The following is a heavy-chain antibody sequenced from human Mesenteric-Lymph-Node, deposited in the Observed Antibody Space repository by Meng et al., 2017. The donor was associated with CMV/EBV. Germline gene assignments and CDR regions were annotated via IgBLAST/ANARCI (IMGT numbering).Heavy chain of an antibody. D-gene: IGHD3-10*01. J-gene: IGHJ4*02. V-gene: IGHV3-20*04. Sequence: GGSLRLSCATSGFNFDDYGFNWVRQTPGKGLEWVSGISWNGGSIGYADSVRGRFTISRDNAKSSLYLQMNSLRPEDTALYYCARDSSGFDYWGQGTLVTVSS. CDR1: GFNFDDYG. CDR3: ARDSSGFDY. CDR2: ISWNGGSI.